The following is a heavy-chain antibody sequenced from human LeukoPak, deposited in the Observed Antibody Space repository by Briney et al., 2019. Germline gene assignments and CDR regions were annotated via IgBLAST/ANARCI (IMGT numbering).Heavy chain of an antibody. Sequence: GGSLRLSCAASGFTFSSYEMHWVRQATGKGLEWVSAIGTAGDTYYPGSVKGRFTISRESAKNSLYLQMNSLRAGDTAVYYCARGYDILTGDNYFDYWGQGTLVTVSS. J-gene: IGHJ4*02. CDR1: GFTFSSYE. D-gene: IGHD3-9*01. V-gene: IGHV3-13*01. CDR2: IGTAGDT. CDR3: ARGYDILTGDNYFDY.